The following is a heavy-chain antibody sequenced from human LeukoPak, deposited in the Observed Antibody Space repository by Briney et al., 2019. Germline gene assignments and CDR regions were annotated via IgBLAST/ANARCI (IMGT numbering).Heavy chain of an antibody. CDR3: ARDHDSSSWYDY. D-gene: IGHD6-13*01. J-gene: IGHJ4*02. CDR1: GYTFTTYN. V-gene: IGHV1-2*02. Sequence: ASVKVSCKASGYTFTTYNINWVRQAPGQGLEWMGWINPNSGGTNYAQKFQGRVTMTRDTSISTAYMELSRLRSDDTAVYYCARDHDSSSWYDYWGQGTLVTVSS. CDR2: INPNSGGT.